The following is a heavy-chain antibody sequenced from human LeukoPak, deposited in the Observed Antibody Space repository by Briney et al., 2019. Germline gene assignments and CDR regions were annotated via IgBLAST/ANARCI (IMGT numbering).Heavy chain of an antibody. CDR1: GFTFSSYA. D-gene: IGHD5-12*01. V-gene: IGHV3-23*01. J-gene: IGHJ4*02. CDR3: AKGDVVTAIFPLDY. Sequence: PGGSLRLSCAASGFTFSSYAMSWVRQAPGKGLEWVSGISGSGGTTYYADSVQGRFTVSRDNSKKTLFLQMSSLRAEDTAVYYCAKGDVVTAIFPLDYWDQGTLVIVSS. CDR2: ISGSGGTT.